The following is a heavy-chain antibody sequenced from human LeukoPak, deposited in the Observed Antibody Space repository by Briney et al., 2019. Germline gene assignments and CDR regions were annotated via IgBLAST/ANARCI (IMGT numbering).Heavy chain of an antibody. CDR1: GGSISSYY. CDR3: AREAGREYYYDSSGYASFDY. Sequence: SETLSLTCTVSGGSISSYYWSWIRQPAGKGLEWIGRTYTSGSTNYNPSLKSRVTMSVDTSKNQFSLKLSSVTAADTAVYYCAREAGREYYYDSSGYASFDYWGQGTLVTVSS. CDR2: TYTSGST. J-gene: IGHJ4*02. D-gene: IGHD3-22*01. V-gene: IGHV4-4*07.